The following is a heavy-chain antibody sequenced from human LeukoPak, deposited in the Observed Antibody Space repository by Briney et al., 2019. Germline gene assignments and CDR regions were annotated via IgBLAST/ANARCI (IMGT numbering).Heavy chain of an antibody. V-gene: IGHV3-53*01. CDR2: FGDTGMP. CDR1: GFTVSNNY. D-gene: IGHD5-12*01. Sequence: PGVSLRLSCAASGFTVSNNYMSWVRQAPGKGLEWVSGFGDTGMPHYRDSVKGRFSISRDNSKNTFYLQMNSLRAEDTAIYYCARWDGYGDLWGRGTLVTVSS. CDR3: ARWDGYGDL. J-gene: IGHJ2*01.